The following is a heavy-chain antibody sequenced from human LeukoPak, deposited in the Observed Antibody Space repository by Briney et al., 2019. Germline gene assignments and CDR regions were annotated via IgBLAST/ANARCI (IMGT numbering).Heavy chain of an antibody. D-gene: IGHD2-2*01. CDR3: ARGREIGYCSSTSCSWFDP. J-gene: IGHJ5*02. CDR2: IIPIFGTA. V-gene: IGHV1-69*13. CDR1: GGTFSSYA. Sequence: SVKVSCTASGGTFSSYAISWVRQAPGQGLEWMGGIIPIFGTANYAQKFQGRVTITADESTSTAYMELSSLRSEDTAVYYCARGREIGYCSSTSCSWFDPWGQGTLVTVSS.